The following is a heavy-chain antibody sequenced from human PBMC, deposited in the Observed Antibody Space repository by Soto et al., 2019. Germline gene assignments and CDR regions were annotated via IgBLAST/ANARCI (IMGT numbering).Heavy chain of an antibody. D-gene: IGHD1-26*01. Sequence: EVQLLESGGGLVQPGGSLRLSCAASGFTFSSYAMRWVRQAPVKGLEWVSAISGSGGSTYYADSVKGRFTISRDNSKNTLYLKMNSLRAEDTDVYYCARRGSGSYYDYWGQGTLVTVSS. J-gene: IGHJ4*02. V-gene: IGHV3-23*01. CDR3: ARRGSGSYYDY. CDR1: GFTFSSYA. CDR2: ISGSGGST.